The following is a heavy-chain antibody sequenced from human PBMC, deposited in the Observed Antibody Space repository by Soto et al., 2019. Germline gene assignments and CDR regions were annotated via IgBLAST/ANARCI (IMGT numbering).Heavy chain of an antibody. CDR1: GDSVSSNSAA. CDR2: TYYRSKWYN. D-gene: IGHD3-3*01. CDR3: AIGFGMTIFGVVIILAYYYYYGMDV. V-gene: IGHV6-1*01. Sequence: PSQTLSLTCAISGDSVSSNSAAWNWIRQSPSRGLEWLGRTYYRSKWYNDYAVSVKSRITINPDTSKNQFSLQLNSVTPEDTAVYYCAIGFGMTIFGVVIILAYYYYYGMDVWGQGTTVTVSS. J-gene: IGHJ6*02.